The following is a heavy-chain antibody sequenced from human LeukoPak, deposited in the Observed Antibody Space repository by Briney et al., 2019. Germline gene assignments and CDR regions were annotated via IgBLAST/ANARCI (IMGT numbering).Heavy chain of an antibody. CDR1: GYTFTGYY. V-gene: IGHV1-2*02. J-gene: IGHJ4*02. D-gene: IGHD6-19*01. Sequence: ASVKVSCKASGYTFTGYYMHWVRQAPGQGLEWMGWINPNSGGTNYAQKFQGRVTVTRDTSISTAYMELSRLRSDDTAVYYCARPEAFYSSGWYAFDYWGQGTLVTVSS. CDR3: ARPEAFYSSGWYAFDY. CDR2: INPNSGGT.